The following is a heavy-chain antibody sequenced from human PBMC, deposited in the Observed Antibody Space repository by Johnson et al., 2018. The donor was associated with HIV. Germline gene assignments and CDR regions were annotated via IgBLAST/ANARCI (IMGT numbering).Heavy chain of an antibody. V-gene: IGHV3-30*04. CDR1: GFTFSSYA. Sequence: QVQLVESGGGVVQPGRSLRLSCAASGFTFSSYAMHWVRQAPGKGLEWVAVISYDGSNKYYADSVKGRFTISRDNSKNTLYLQMNIVRDEDTAVYYCVRGGAVAPSSGFDIWGQGTKVTVSS. J-gene: IGHJ3*02. CDR3: VRGGAVAPSSGFDI. CDR2: ISYDGSNK. D-gene: IGHD6-19*01.